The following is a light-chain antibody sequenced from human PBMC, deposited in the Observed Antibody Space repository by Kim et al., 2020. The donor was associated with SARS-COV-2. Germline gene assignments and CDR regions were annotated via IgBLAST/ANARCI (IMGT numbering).Light chain of an antibody. V-gene: IGLV3-1*01. Sequence: AAPGQTASITCSGDKLGDKYACWYQQKPGQSPVLVIYQDSKRPSGIPERFSGSNSGNTATLTISGTQAMDEADYYCQAWDSSNVVFGGGTQLTVL. CDR2: QDS. CDR3: QAWDSSNVV. J-gene: IGLJ2*01. CDR1: KLGDKY.